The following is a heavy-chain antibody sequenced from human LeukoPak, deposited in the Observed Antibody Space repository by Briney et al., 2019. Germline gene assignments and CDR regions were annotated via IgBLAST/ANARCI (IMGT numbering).Heavy chain of an antibody. CDR2: IGGSGVYR. CDR3: ARDRYDSSGTHWFDP. D-gene: IGHD3-22*01. J-gene: IGHJ5*02. V-gene: IGHV3-11*05. Sequence: GGSLRLSCAASGFTFSDYYMSWICQAPGRGLEWVSYIGGSGVYRNYADSVKGRFTISRDNTKNSLSLQMNSLRVEDTAVYYCARDRYDSSGTHWFDPWGQGTLVTVSS. CDR1: GFTFSDYY.